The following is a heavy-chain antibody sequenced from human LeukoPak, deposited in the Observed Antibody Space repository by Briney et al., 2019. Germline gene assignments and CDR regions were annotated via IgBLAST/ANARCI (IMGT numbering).Heavy chain of an antibody. CDR1: GYIFTGYY. Sequence: ASVKVSCKASGYIFTGYYIHWVRQAPGQGLEWMGWINPNTGGTNYAQKFQGGVTMTRDTSISTAYMELSRLSSDDTAVYYCALTTRSSYYYYMDVWGKGTTVTISS. CDR3: ALTTRSSYYYYMDV. CDR2: INPNTGGT. D-gene: IGHD1-1*01. J-gene: IGHJ6*03. V-gene: IGHV1-2*02.